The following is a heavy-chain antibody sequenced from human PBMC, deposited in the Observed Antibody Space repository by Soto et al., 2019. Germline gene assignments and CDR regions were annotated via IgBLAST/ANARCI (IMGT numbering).Heavy chain of an antibody. V-gene: IGHV2-5*01. CDR2: IHWNDDY. CDR1: GFSLDTPGEG. D-gene: IGHD3-10*01. CDR3: VHRRGFTVGRGVPDDAFDI. Sequence: QITLKESGPTLVNPTQTLTLTCTVSGFSLDTPGEGVGWIRQPPGKALEWLALIHWNDDYLYIPSLKTRLTITKGTSENQVVLTVTNMDPVDTATYFCVHRRGFTVGRGVPDDAFDICGQGTMVSVSA. J-gene: IGHJ3*02.